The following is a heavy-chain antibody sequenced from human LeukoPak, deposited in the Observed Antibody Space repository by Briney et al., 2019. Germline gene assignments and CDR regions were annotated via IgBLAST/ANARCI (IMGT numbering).Heavy chain of an antibody. CDR3: ARDLVGATTSAFDI. V-gene: IGHV4-4*07. J-gene: IGHJ3*02. CDR2: IYTSGST. D-gene: IGHD1-26*01. Sequence: SETLSLTCTVSGGSISSYYWSWIRQPAGKGLEWIGRIYTSGSTNYNPSLKSRVTMSVDTSKNQFSLKLSSVTAADTAVYYCARDLVGATTSAFDIWGQGTMVTVSS. CDR1: GGSISSYY.